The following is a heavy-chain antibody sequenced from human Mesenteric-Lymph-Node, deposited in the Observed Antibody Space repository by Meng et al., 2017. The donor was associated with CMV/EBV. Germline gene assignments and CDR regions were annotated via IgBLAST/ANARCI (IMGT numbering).Heavy chain of an antibody. CDR2: ISTSGSII. CDR1: GFTFSSYE. D-gene: IGHD2-2*01. Sequence: GGSLRLSCAASGFTFSSYEMNWVRQAPGKGLEWISYISTSGSIIYYADSVKGRFTISRDNAKNTLYLQMNSLRAEDTAVYYCARDLCTSCQGYPDYWGQGTLVTVSS. J-gene: IGHJ4*02. CDR3: ARDLCTSCQGYPDY. V-gene: IGHV3-48*03.